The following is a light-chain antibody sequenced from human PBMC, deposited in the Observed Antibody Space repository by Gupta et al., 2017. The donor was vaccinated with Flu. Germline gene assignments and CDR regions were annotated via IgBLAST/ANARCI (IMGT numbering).Light chain of an antibody. J-gene: IGLJ2*01. Sequence: VTICIAGSSGDVGEYADCWWHQQPRGKAPQIVIYVVSARPGGVPDFFSGSNAGNTASLTVSGLEDEDEADYYSRSYAGIPVVFGGGTKLTVL. CDR3: RSYAGIPVV. CDR1: SGDVGEYAD. CDR2: VVS. V-gene: IGLV2-8*01.